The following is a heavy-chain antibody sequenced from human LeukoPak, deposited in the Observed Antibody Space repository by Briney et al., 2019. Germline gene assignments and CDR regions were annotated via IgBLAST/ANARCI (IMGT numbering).Heavy chain of an antibody. J-gene: IGHJ6*03. CDR2: MNPNSGNT. D-gene: IGHD6-19*01. CDR1: GYTFTSYD. CDR3: ARRVSGWYYYYYMDV. V-gene: IGHV1-8*01. Sequence: GASVKVSCEASGYTFTSYDINWVRQATGQGLEWMGWMNPNSGNTGSAQKFQGRVTMTRNTSISTAYMELSSLTSEDTAVYHCARRVSGWYYYYYMDVWGKGTTVTISS.